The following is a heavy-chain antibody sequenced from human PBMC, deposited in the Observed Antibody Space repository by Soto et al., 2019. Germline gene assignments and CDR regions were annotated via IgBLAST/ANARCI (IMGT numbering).Heavy chain of an antibody. V-gene: IGHV3-15*01. J-gene: IGHJ6*02. CDR2: IKSKTDGGTT. CDR3: TTNWNYGFYYGMDV. D-gene: IGHD1-7*01. Sequence: GGSLRLSCAASGFTFSNAWMSWVRQAPGKGLEWVGRIKSKTDGGTTDYAAPVKGRFTISRDDSKNTLYLQMNSLKTEDTAVYYCTTNWNYGFYYGMDVWGQGATVTVSS. CDR1: GFTFSNAW.